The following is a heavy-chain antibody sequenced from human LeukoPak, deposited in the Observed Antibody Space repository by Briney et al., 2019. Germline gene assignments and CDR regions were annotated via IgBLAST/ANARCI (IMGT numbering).Heavy chain of an antibody. J-gene: IGHJ5*02. V-gene: IGHV3-48*03. CDR2: ISSSGSTI. D-gene: IGHD3-22*01. CDR1: GFTFSSYE. CDR3: ARTTMIEGWFDP. Sequence: GGSLRLSCAASGFTFSSYEMNWVRQAPGKGLEWVSYISSSGSTIYHADSVKGRFTISRDNAKNSLYLQMNGLRAEDTAVYYCARTTMIEGWFDPWGQGTLVTVSS.